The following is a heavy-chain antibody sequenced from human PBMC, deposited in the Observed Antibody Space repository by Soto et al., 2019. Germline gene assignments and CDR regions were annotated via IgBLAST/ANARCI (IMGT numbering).Heavy chain of an antibody. CDR3: AKDRLANPPYYDYSYGLDV. J-gene: IGHJ6*02. CDR2: INPSAGSA. Sequence: TSRSMCSPHHSTKQGLEWMGIINPSAGSASYAQKFQGRVTMTRDTSTSTVYMELSSLRAADTAVYYCAKDRLANPPYYDYSYGLDVWGQGTTVTVSS. V-gene: IGHV1-46*01. CDR1: TSRS.